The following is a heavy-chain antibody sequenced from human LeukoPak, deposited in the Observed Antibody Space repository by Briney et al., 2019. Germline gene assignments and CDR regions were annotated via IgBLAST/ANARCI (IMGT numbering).Heavy chain of an antibody. CDR2: IYHSGRT. D-gene: IGHD5-18*01. CDR1: GGSISSSNW. V-gene: IGHV4-4*02. J-gene: IGHJ4*01. CDR3: ANLLGPLSYNFGFARDY. Sequence: PSETLSLTCAISGGSISSSNWYSWVRQPPGKGLEWIGEIYHSGRTNYKASLKSRVTISLDKSKNQFSLKLTSVTTADTAVYYCANLLGPLSYNFGFARDYWGQGTLVTVSS.